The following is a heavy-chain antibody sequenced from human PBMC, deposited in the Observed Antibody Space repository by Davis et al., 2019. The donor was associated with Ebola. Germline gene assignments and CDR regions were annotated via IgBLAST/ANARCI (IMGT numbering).Heavy chain of an antibody. CDR1: GFTFSISD. CDR3: ASLWDWTVLPIIDY. CDR2: ISGSGAST. V-gene: IGHV3-23*01. J-gene: IGHJ4*02. Sequence: GESLKISCATSGFTFSISDMNWVRQAPGKGLFWVSGISGSGASTYYADSVKGRFTISRDNSKKTLYLQMDSLRAEDTAIYYCASLWDWTVLPIIDYWGQGTLVTVSS. D-gene: IGHD3/OR15-3a*01.